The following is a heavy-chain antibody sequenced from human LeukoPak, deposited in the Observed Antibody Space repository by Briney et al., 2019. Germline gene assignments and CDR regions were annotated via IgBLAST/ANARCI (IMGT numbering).Heavy chain of an antibody. D-gene: IGHD3-3*01. CDR1: GFTFSSYW. CDR3: ARDAEYYDFWSGYAKAGNWFDP. Sequence: GGSLRLSCAASGFTFSSYWMSWVRQAPGKGPEWVANIKQDGSEKYYVDSVKGRFTISRDNAKNSLYLQMNSLRAEDTAVYYCARDAEYYDFWSGYAKAGNWFDPWGQGTLVTVSS. J-gene: IGHJ5*02. V-gene: IGHV3-7*01. CDR2: IKQDGSEK.